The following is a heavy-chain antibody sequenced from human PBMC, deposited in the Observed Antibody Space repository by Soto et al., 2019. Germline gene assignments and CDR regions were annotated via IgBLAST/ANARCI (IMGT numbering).Heavy chain of an antibody. Sequence: QLHLQESGSGLVKPSQTLSLTCAVSGDAISSGGYSWTWIRQPAGKGLEWIGCIYHSGSTYYNPSLKSRVTISVDRSKSQFSLKLSSVTAADTAVYYCARGIVVVPAADFDYWGQGTLVTVTS. CDR2: IYHSGST. D-gene: IGHD2-2*01. V-gene: IGHV4-30-2*01. CDR1: GDAISSGGYS. J-gene: IGHJ4*02. CDR3: ARGIVVVPAADFDY.